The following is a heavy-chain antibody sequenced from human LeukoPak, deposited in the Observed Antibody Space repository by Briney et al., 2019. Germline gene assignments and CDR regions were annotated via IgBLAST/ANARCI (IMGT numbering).Heavy chain of an antibody. CDR2: VRYDETNK. CDR3: AKDAVGATAYYFDY. CDR1: GFTFDNYG. J-gene: IGHJ4*02. V-gene: IGHV3-30*02. Sequence: GGSLRLSCAASGFTFDNYGMHWVRQAPGKGLEWVAFVRYDETNKYYAGSVKGRFTISRDNSKNTLYLQMNSLRAEDTAVYYCAKDAVGATAYYFDYWGQGTLVTVSS. D-gene: IGHD1-26*01.